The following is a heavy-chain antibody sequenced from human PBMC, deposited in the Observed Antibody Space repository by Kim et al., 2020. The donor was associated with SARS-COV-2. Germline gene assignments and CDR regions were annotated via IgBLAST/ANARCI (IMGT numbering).Heavy chain of an antibody. CDR3: AREGHEGGYLT. Sequence: NTIYAQNLQGRVTITRDTSANSAYMGLKSLRSEDTAIYSCAREGHEGGYLTWGQGTMVTVSS. CDR2: NT. D-gene: IGHD3-22*01. J-gene: IGHJ3*01. V-gene: IGHV1-3*01.